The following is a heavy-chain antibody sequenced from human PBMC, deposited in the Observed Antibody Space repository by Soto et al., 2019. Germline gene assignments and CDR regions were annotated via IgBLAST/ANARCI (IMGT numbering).Heavy chain of an antibody. J-gene: IGHJ6*02. CDR1: GGTFSSYA. Sequence: QVQLVRSGAEVKKPGSSVKVSCKASGGTFSSYAIRWVRQAPGQGLEWMGGIIPIFGTANYAQKFQGRVTITADDSVSTASMELCSLRSEDTAVYYCARESIGPSYYYDYGIDVWGQGTTVTV. CDR2: IIPIFGTA. V-gene: IGHV1-69*01. CDR3: ARESIGPSYYYDYGIDV.